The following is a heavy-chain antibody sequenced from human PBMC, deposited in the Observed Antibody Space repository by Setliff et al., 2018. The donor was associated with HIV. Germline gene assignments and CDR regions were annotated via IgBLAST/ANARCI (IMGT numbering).Heavy chain of an antibody. CDR3: VRYIGAAAGYIDH. Sequence: PGESLKISCTGSGYSFTSYWIGWVRQMPGKGLEWMGIIYPGDSDTRYSPSFRGQVTISADKSTTTAYLDWASLKASDTAMYYCVRYIGAAAGYIDHWGQGTLVTVSS. J-gene: IGHJ4*02. CDR1: GYSFTSYW. CDR2: IYPGDSDT. V-gene: IGHV5-51*01. D-gene: IGHD6-25*01.